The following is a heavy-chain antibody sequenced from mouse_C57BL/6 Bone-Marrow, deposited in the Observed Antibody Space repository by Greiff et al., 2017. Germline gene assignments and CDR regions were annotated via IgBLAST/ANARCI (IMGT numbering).Heavy chain of an antibody. Sequence: VKLVESGAELVRPGASVTLSCKASGYTFTDYEMHWVKQTPVHGLEWIGAIDPETGGTAYNQKFKGKAILTADKSSSTAYMELRSLTSEDSAVYYCPLLYPIDYWGQGTTLTVSS. V-gene: IGHV1-15*01. CDR3: PLLYPIDY. D-gene: IGHD2-12*01. CDR2: IDPETGGT. J-gene: IGHJ2*01. CDR1: GYTFTDYE.